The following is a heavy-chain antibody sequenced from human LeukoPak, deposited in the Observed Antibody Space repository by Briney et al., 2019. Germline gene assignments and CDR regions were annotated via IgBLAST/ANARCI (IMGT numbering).Heavy chain of an antibody. V-gene: IGHV4-59*12. D-gene: IGHD4-17*01. J-gene: IGHJ5*02. Sequence: RSSEALSLTCTVSGGSISSYYWSWIRQPPGKGLEWIGYIYYSGSTNYNPSLKSRVTMSVDTSKNQFSLKLSSVTAADTAVYYCARDHSMPPSYGDYSPYNWFDPWGQGTLVTVSS. CDR1: GGSISSYY. CDR3: ARDHSMPPSYGDYSPYNWFDP. CDR2: IYYSGST.